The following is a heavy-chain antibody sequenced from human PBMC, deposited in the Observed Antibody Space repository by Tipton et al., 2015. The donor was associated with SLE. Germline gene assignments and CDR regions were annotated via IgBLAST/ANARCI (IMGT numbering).Heavy chain of an antibody. V-gene: IGHV1-2*02. D-gene: IGHD2-2*01. CDR1: GYTFTGYY. CDR2: INPNSGGT. Sequence: QSGAEVKKPGASVKVSCKASGYTFTGYYMHWVRQAPGQGLEWMGWINPNSGGTSYAQKFQGRVTMTRDTSISTAYMELSRLRSDDTAVYYCARLPGSTSPGYWGQGTLVTVSS. J-gene: IGHJ4*02. CDR3: ARLPGSTSPGY.